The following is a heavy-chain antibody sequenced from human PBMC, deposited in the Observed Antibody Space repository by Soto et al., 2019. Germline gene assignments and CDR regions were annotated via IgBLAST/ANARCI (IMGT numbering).Heavy chain of an antibody. Sequence: SETLSLTCTVSGGSVSSGSYYWSWIRQPPGKGLEWIGYIYYSGSTNYNPSLKSRVTISVDTSKNQFSLKLSSVTAADTAVYYCARTDSSGSKYYFDYWGQGTLVTVSS. CDR2: IYYSGST. J-gene: IGHJ4*02. CDR3: ARTDSSGSKYYFDY. D-gene: IGHD3-22*01. V-gene: IGHV4-61*01. CDR1: GGSVSSGSYY.